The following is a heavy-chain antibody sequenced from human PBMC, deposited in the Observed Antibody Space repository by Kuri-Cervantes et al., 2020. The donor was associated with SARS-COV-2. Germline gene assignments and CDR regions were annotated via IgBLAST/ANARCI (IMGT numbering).Heavy chain of an antibody. J-gene: IGHJ2*01. D-gene: IGHD2-15*01. CDR3: ARVAVVVVAADWYFDL. CDR1: GGSFSGYY. Sequence: ESLKISCAVYGGSFSGYYWSWIRQPPGKGLEWIGEINHSGSTNYNPSLKSRVTMSVDTSKNQFSLKLSSVTAADTAVYYCARVAVVVVAADWYFDLWGRGTLVTVSS. CDR2: INHSGST. V-gene: IGHV4-34*01.